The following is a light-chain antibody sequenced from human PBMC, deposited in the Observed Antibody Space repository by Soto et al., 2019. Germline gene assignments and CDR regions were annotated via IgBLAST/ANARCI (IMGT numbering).Light chain of an antibody. Sequence: QSLLTQPASVSGSPGQSITISCTGTSSDVGSYNLVSWYQQHPGKAPKLMIYEGSKRPSGVSNRFSGSKSGNTASLTISGLQAEDEADYYCCSYAGSMDVFGTGTKLTVL. J-gene: IGLJ1*01. CDR1: SSDVGSYNL. V-gene: IGLV2-23*01. CDR2: EGS. CDR3: CSYAGSMDV.